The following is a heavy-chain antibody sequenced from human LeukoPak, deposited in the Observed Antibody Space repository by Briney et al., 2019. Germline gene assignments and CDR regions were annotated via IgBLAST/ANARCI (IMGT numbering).Heavy chain of an antibody. CDR2: ISYDGSNK. Sequence: PGGSLRLSCAASGFTFSSYAMHWVRQCPGKGLEWVAGISYDGSNKYYADSVKGRFTFSRDNSKNTLYLQMNSLGAEDTAVYYCARGGHCSGASCYQPNDYWGQGTLVTVSS. V-gene: IGHV3-30-3*01. CDR3: ARGGHCSGASCYQPNDY. J-gene: IGHJ4*02. D-gene: IGHD2-15*01. CDR1: GFTFSSYA.